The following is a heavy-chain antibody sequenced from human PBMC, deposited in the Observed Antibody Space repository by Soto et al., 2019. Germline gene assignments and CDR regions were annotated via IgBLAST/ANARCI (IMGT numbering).Heavy chain of an antibody. Sequence: QVQLVQSGAEVKKPGSSVKVSCKASGGTFSSYTISWVRQAPGQGLEWMGRIIPILGIANYAQKFQGRVTITADKSTSTAYMELSSLRSEDTAVYYCARRSAATYYYYYGMDVWGQGTTVTVSS. CDR2: IIPILGIA. CDR3: ARRSAATYYYYYGMDV. CDR1: GGTFSSYT. V-gene: IGHV1-69*02. D-gene: IGHD2-15*01. J-gene: IGHJ6*02.